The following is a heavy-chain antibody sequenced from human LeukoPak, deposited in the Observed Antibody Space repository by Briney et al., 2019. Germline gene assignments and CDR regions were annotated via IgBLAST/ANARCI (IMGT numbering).Heavy chain of an antibody. J-gene: IGHJ4*02. CDR3: ARLGDSDQYYFDY. CDR2: IYYSGST. V-gene: IGHV4-59*08. D-gene: IGHD2-2*01. CDR1: GGSISSYY. Sequence: SETLSLTCTVSGGSISSYYWSWIRQPPGKGLEWIGYIYYSGSTYYNPSLKSRVTISVDTSKNQFSLKLSSVTAADTAVYYCARLGDSDQYYFDYWGQGTLVTVSS.